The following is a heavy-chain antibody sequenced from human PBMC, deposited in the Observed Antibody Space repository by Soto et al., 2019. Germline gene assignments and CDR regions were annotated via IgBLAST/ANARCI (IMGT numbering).Heavy chain of an antibody. CDR3: VKDDRILGRRYFDL. J-gene: IGHJ2*01. CDR2: ISFSDGGT. V-gene: IGHV3-23*01. Sequence: GGSLRLSCAASGFTFSSYAMTWVRQAPGKGLEWVSSISFSDGGTYYADSVKGRLTISRDNSKNTLFLQMNSLRVEDTAVYYCVKDDRILGRRYFDLWGRGTLVTVS. D-gene: IGHD2-15*01. CDR1: GFTFSSYA.